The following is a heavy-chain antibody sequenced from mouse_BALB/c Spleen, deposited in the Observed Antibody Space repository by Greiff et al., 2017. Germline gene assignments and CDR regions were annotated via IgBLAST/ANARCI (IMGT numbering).Heavy chain of an antibody. CDR1: GFTFSSYA. CDR3: ARGGANWDAMDY. Sequence: DVKLVESGGGLVKPGGSLKLSCAASGFTFSSYAMSWVRQSPEKRLEWVAEISSGGSYTYYPDTVTGRFTISRDNAKNTLYLEMSSLRSEDTAMYYCARGGANWDAMDYWGQGTSVTVSS. J-gene: IGHJ4*01. CDR2: ISSGGSYT. V-gene: IGHV5-9-4*01. D-gene: IGHD4-1*01.